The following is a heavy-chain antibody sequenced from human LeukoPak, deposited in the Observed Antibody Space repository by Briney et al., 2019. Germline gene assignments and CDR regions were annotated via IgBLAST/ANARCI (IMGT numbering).Heavy chain of an antibody. V-gene: IGHV1-2*02. CDR3: ARGLHSSSPRQFDP. D-gene: IGHD6-13*01. CDR1: GYTFTGYY. J-gene: IGHJ5*02. Sequence: ASVTVSCKASGYTFTGYYMHWVRQAPGQGVEWMGWITPNSGATNYAQKFQGRLTMPRDTSISTAYMELSRLRSDDTAVYYCARGLHSSSPRQFDPWGQGTLVTVSS. CDR2: ITPNSGAT.